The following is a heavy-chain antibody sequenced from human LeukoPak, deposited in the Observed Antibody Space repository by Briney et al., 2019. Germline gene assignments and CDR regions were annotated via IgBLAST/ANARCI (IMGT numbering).Heavy chain of an antibody. J-gene: IGHJ4*02. D-gene: IGHD3-22*01. Sequence: ASVTVSCKASGGTFISYAISWVRQAPGQGLEWMGGIIPIFGTANYAQKFQGRVTITADESTSTAYMELSSLRSEDTAVYYCGTNPSGYYDYWGQGTLVTVSS. CDR1: GGTFISYA. CDR3: GTNPSGYYDY. V-gene: IGHV1-69*13. CDR2: IIPIFGTA.